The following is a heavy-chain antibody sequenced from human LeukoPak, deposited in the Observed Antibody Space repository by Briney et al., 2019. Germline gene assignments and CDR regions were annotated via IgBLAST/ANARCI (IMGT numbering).Heavy chain of an antibody. D-gene: IGHD4-17*01. Sequence: GGSLRLSCAASGFTFSSYEMNWVRQAPGKGLEWVSYISSSGSTIYYADSVKGRFTISRDNAKNSLYLQMNSLRAEDTAVYYCARFYGDYVDAFDIWGQGTMVTVSS. CDR3: ARFYGDYVDAFDI. CDR1: GFTFSSYE. J-gene: IGHJ3*02. CDR2: ISSSGSTI. V-gene: IGHV3-48*03.